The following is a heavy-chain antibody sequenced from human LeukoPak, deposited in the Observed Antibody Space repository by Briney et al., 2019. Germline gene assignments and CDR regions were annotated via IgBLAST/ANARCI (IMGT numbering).Heavy chain of an antibody. V-gene: IGHV3-30*04. CDR2: ISYDGSNK. CDR3: AKGPRKWELLN. CDR1: GFTFSSYA. Sequence: GGSLRLSCAASGFTFSSYAMHWVRQAPGKGLEWVAVISYDGSNKYYADSVKGRFTISRDNSKNTLYLQMNSLRAEDTAVYYCAKGPRKWELLNWGQGTLVTVSS. J-gene: IGHJ4*02. D-gene: IGHD1-26*01.